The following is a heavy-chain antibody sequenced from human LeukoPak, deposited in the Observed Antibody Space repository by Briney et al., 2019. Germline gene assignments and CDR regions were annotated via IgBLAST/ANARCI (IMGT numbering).Heavy chain of an antibody. CDR1: GGSISSSSYY. CDR3: ARASSLVLDY. V-gene: IGHV4-39*07. D-gene: IGHD6-13*01. Sequence: SETLSLTCTVSGGSISSSSYYWGWIRQPPGKGLEWIGSIYYSGSTYYNPSLKSRVTISVDTSKNQFSLKLSSVTAADTAVYYCARASSLVLDYWGQGTLVTVSS. J-gene: IGHJ4*02. CDR2: IYYSGST.